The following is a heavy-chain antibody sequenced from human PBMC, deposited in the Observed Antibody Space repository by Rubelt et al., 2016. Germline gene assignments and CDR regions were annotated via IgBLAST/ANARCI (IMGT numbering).Heavy chain of an antibody. CDR2: ITWNRGSI. Sequence: SGQPGRSLRLSCTASGFLFGDYAMHWVRQSPGKGLEWVSGITWNRGSIAYADSVKGPFTISRDNAKNSLSLQMNSLRTEDTALYYCVKGPSSWYPFFGSWGQGTLVTVSS. CDR3: VKGPSSWYPFFGS. CDR1: GFLFGDYA. D-gene: IGHD6-13*01. J-gene: IGHJ4*02. V-gene: IGHV3-9*01.